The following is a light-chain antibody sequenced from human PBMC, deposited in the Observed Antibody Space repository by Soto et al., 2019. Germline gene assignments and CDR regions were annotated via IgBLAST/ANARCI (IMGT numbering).Light chain of an antibody. CDR3: QSYDTSLSGVI. V-gene: IGLV1-40*01. CDR1: SSNIGAGYD. J-gene: IGLJ2*01. Sequence: QSVLTQTPSVSGAPGQKITMSCTGSSSNIGAGYDVHWYQQVPGAAPRLLIYADNNRPSGVPERFSASKSGTSASLAITGLQGDDEANYYCQSYDTSLSGVIFGAGTKVTVL. CDR2: ADN.